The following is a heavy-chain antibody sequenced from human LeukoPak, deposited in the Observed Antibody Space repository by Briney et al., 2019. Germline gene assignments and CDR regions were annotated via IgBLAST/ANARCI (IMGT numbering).Heavy chain of an antibody. CDR1: GFTFGTYT. J-gene: IGHJ3*02. CDR3: VKVAKMDAFGI. V-gene: IGHV3-64D*08. D-gene: IGHD5-24*01. CDR2: ISRSGGST. Sequence: PGGSLRLSCSASGFTFGTYTMHWIRQAPGKGLEYVSAISRSGGSTYYADSVKDRFTISRDNSKNTLYLQMSSLRAEDTAVYYCVKVAKMDAFGIWGQGTMVTVSS.